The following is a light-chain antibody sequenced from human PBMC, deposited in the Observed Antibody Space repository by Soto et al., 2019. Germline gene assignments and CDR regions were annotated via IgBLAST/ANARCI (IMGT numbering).Light chain of an antibody. CDR3: SSHAGSSAFYV. J-gene: IGLJ1*01. CDR1: SSDIGAYDY. Sequence: QALLTQPASVSGSPGQSITISCTGTSSDIGAYDYVSWYQQYPGRVPKLLIHEVTNRPSGVSDRFSGSKYGNTASLTISGLQTEDEADYYCSSHAGSSAFYVFGTGTKVTVL. V-gene: IGLV2-14*01. CDR2: EVT.